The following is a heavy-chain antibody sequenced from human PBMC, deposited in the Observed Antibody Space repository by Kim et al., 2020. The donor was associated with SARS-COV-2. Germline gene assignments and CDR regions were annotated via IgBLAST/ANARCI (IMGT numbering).Heavy chain of an antibody. CDR1: GGSISSSSYY. CDR3: AGVYYYYYYMDV. Sequence: SETLSLTCTVSGGSISSSSYYWGWIRQPPGKGLEWIGNIYYSGSTYYNPSLKSRVTISVDTSKNQFSLQLSSVTAADTAVYHCAGVYYYYYYMDVWGTGTTVTVSS. CDR2: IYYSGST. J-gene: IGHJ6*03. V-gene: IGHV4-39*01.